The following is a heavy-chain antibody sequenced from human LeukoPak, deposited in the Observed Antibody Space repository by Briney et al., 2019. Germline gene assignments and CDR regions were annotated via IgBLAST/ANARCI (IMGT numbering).Heavy chain of an antibody. V-gene: IGHV4-31*03. Sequence: PSETLSLTYTVPGGSISSGGYYWRWIRQHPGKGLEWIGYIYYSGSTYYNPSLKSRVTISVDTSKNQFSLKLSSVTAADTAVYYCAREEPNWFDPWGQGTLVTVSS. D-gene: IGHD1-14*01. CDR3: AREEPNWFDP. CDR2: IYYSGST. CDR1: GGSISSGGYY. J-gene: IGHJ5*02.